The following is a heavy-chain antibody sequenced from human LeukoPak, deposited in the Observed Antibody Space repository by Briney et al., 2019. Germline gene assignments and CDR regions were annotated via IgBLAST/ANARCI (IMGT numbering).Heavy chain of an antibody. J-gene: IGHJ4*02. CDR1: GYSFTNYW. V-gene: IGHV5-51*01. CDR2: IYPDDSET. CDR3: ARSLLAVTGNYFDY. D-gene: IGHD6-19*01. Sequence: GESLKISCKASGYSFTNYWIAWVRQMPGKGLEWMGIIYPDDSETRYSPSFRGQVTISADKSISTAYLQWSSLKASDTAMYYCARSLLAVTGNYFDYWGQGTLVTVSS.